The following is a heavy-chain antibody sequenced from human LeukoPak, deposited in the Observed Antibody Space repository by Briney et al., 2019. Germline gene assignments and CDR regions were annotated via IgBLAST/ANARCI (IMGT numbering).Heavy chain of an antibody. D-gene: IGHD2-21*02. CDR3: ARDRGGDIPFDY. Sequence: GGSLRLSCAASGFTFSSYGMHWVRQAPGKGLVWVAVIWYDGSNKYYADSVKGRFTISRDNSKNTLYLQMNSLRAEDTAVYYCARDRGGDIPFDYWGQGTLVTVSS. CDR1: GFTFSSYG. CDR2: IWYDGSNK. V-gene: IGHV3-33*01. J-gene: IGHJ4*02.